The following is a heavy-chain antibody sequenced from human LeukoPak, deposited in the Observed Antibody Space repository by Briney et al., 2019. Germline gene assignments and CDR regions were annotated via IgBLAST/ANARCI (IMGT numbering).Heavy chain of an antibody. D-gene: IGHD3-22*01. CDR2: FEPEGGET. J-gene: IGHJ4*02. CDR3: ATQPQGYHDSSGSNPRFDY. V-gene: IGHV1-24*01. CDR1: GYTLTELC. Sequence: AASVKVSCKVSGYTLTELCMSWVRQAPGKGLEWMGGFEPEGGETIYAQYVQGRVTMSKDTSTDTAYMELSSLRSEDTAVYYCATQPQGYHDSSGSNPRFDYWGQGTLVTVSS.